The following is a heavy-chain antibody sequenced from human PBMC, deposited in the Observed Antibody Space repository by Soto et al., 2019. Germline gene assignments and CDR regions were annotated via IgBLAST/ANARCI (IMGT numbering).Heavy chain of an antibody. CDR2: IYNTETF. D-gene: IGHD6-19*01. Sequence: SETLSLTRSVSGVSVSSGSFYRSWIRQPSGKGLEWIGFIYNTETFNYNPSLKSRVTLSVDASKHQFPLKLSSVTAADTAVYYCARVPLRYSSSHNFDSWGQGALVTVSS. CDR3: ARVPLRYSSSHNFDS. J-gene: IGHJ4*02. V-gene: IGHV4-61*10. CDR1: GVSVSSGSFY.